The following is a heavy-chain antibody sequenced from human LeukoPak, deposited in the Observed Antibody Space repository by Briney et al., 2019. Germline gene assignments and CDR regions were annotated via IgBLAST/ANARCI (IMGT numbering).Heavy chain of an antibody. Sequence: GASVKVSCKASGYTFTGYYMHWVRQAPGQGLEWMGWINPNSGGTNYAQKFQGRVTMTRDTSISTAYMELSRLRSDDTAVYYCARDCGRKAAAGSTYYYYGMDVWGQGTTVTVSS. J-gene: IGHJ6*02. CDR2: INPNSGGT. D-gene: IGHD6-13*01. V-gene: IGHV1-2*02. CDR3: ARDCGRKAAAGSTYYYYGMDV. CDR1: GYTFTGYY.